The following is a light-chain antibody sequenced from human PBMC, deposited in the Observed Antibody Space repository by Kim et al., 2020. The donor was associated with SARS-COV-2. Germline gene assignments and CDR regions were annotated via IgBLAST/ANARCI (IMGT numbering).Light chain of an antibody. J-gene: IGLJ2*01. CDR2: ENN. CDR1: SAKIGKNY. V-gene: IGLV1-51*01. CDR3: GAWDSSLSAVI. Sequence: QKMTFSRSRTSAKIGKNYVSWYQQLPGTAPKLLIYENNKRPSGMPDRFFGSKSGTSATLGITGLQTGDEADYYCGAWDSSLSAVIFGGGTQLTVL.